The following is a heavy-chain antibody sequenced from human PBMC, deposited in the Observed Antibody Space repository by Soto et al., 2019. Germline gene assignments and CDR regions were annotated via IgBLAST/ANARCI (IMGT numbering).Heavy chain of an antibody. CDR1: GFAFSDSA. CDR3: TTSDPFDY. Sequence: GGSLRLSCAASGFAFSDSAMHWVRQASGKGLEWVGRIRSRANNYATSYAASVKGRFTISRDDSKNTAYLQMNSLKTEDTAVYYCTTSDPFDYWGHGTLVTVSS. D-gene: IGHD6-6*01. V-gene: IGHV3-73*01. J-gene: IGHJ4*01. CDR2: IRSRANNYAT.